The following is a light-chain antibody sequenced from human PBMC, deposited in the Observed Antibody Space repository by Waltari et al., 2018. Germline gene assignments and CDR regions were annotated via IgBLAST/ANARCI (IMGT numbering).Light chain of an antibody. Sequence: SYVLTQPPSVSVAPGKTARITGRGNNIGGKCVHWYQQRPGQAPLLGIGYDSDRPAGLPERFSGSKSGNTATLTISRVEAGDEADYYCQVWDRSTDHVVFGGGTKLTVL. J-gene: IGLJ2*01. CDR1: NIGGKC. CDR3: QVWDRSTDHVV. V-gene: IGLV3-21*04. CDR2: YDS.